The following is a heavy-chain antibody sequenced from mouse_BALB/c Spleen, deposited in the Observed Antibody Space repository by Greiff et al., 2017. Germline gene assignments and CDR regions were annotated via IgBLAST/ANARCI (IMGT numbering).Heavy chain of an antibody. Sequence: VKLMESGPGLVAPSQSLSITCTVSGYSLTSYGVHWVRQPPGKGLEWLGVIWAGGSNNYYSALIYRLSISKENYNCQVFLKLNSLQTDDTAMYYCARDGNLSWFAYWGQGTLVTVSA. CDR2: IWAGGSN. J-gene: IGHJ3*01. V-gene: IGHV2-9*02. D-gene: IGHD4-1*01. CDR1: GYSLTSYG. CDR3: ARDGNLSWFAY.